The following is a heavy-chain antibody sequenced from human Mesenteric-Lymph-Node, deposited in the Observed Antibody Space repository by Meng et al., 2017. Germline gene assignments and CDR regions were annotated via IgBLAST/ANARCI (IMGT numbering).Heavy chain of an antibody. Sequence: ASVKVSCKASGYTFTDNYIHWLRQAPGQGLEWMGWINPEDSGTRTAQTFQARVTLTSDTSISTAYMELSSLTSDDTAVYFCARDLVRAYDFWGRGTLVTVSS. V-gene: IGHV1-2*02. J-gene: IGHJ4*02. D-gene: IGHD2/OR15-2a*01. CDR3: ARDLVRAYDF. CDR1: GYTFTDNY. CDR2: INPEDSGT.